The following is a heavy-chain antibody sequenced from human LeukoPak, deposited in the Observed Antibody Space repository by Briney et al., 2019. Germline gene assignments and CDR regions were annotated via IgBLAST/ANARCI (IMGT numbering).Heavy chain of an antibody. CDR1: GYTFTSYG. J-gene: IGHJ3*02. V-gene: IGHV1-18*01. Sequence: ASVKVSCRASGYTFTSYGISWVRQAPGQGLEWMGWISAYNGNTNYAQKLQGRVTMATDTSTSTAYMELRSLRSDDTAVYYCARDTHWTDAFDIWGQGTMVTVSS. D-gene: IGHD1-1*01. CDR2: ISAYNGNT. CDR3: ARDTHWTDAFDI.